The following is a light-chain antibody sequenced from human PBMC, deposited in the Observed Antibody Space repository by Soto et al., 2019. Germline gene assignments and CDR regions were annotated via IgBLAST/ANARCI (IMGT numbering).Light chain of an antibody. J-gene: IGKJ1*01. V-gene: IGKV3-20*01. Sequence: EIVLTQSPGTLSLSPGERATLSCRASQTVTNDYLAWYQQKPGQAPRLLIYDAIYRATGIPDRFSGSGSGTDFTLTISRPEPEDFAVYYCQQCAHSPLTFGQGTKVEI. CDR1: QTVTNDY. CDR2: DAI. CDR3: QQCAHSPLT.